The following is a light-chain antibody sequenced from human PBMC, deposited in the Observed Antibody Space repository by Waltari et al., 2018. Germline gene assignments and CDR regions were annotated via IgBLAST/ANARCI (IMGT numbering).Light chain of an antibody. CDR3: SSYAGTDNFVV. CDR1: RRTVGSYDS. Sequence: QSALPQPPSASGSPGKSVTLPCPGTRRTVGSYDSFSLYQHHPDKAPKLIIFEVNKWPSGVPDRFSGSKSGNTASLTVSGLQAEDEADYYCSSYAGTDNFVVFGGGTKLTVL. V-gene: IGLV2-8*01. J-gene: IGLJ2*01. CDR2: EVN.